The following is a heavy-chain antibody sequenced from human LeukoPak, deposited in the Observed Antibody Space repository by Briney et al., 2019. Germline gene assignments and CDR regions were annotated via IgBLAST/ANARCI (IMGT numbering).Heavy chain of an antibody. D-gene: IGHD2-15*01. CDR1: GGTFSSYA. Sequence: SAKVSCKASGGTFSSYAISWVRQAPGQGLEWMGGIIPIFGTANYAQKFQGRVTITADKSTSTAYMELSSLRSEDTAVYYCARYRYCSGGSCRPGNYYYYMDVWGKGTTVTVSS. CDR3: ARYRYCSGGSCRPGNYYYYMDV. V-gene: IGHV1-69*06. CDR2: IIPIFGTA. J-gene: IGHJ6*03.